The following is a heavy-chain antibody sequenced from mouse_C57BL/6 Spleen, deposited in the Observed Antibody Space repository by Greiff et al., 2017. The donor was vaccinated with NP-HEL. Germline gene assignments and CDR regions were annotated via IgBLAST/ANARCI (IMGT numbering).Heavy chain of an antibody. V-gene: IGHV5-15*01. D-gene: IGHD1-1*01. CDR2: ISNLAYSI. CDR1: GFTFSDYG. CDR3: ARHRDYGSSYWYFDV. Sequence: EVMLVESGGGLVQPGGSLKLSCAASGFTFSDYGMAWVRQAPRKGPEWVAFISNLAYSIYYADTVTGRFTISRENAKNTLYLEMSSLRSEDTAMYYCARHRDYGSSYWYFDVWGTGTTVTVSS. J-gene: IGHJ1*03.